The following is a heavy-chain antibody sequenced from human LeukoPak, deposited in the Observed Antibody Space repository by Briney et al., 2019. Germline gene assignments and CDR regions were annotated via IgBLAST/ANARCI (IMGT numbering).Heavy chain of an antibody. CDR2: ISSSSSSI. CDR3: ARASGSYDFDY. CDR1: GFTFSSYS. Sequence: GSLRLSCAASGFTFSSYSMNWVRQAPGKGLERVSYISSSSSSIYYADSVKGRFTISRDNAKNSLYLQMNSLRDADTAVYYCARASGSYDFDYWGQGTLVTVSS. D-gene: IGHD1-26*01. V-gene: IGHV3-48*02. J-gene: IGHJ4*02.